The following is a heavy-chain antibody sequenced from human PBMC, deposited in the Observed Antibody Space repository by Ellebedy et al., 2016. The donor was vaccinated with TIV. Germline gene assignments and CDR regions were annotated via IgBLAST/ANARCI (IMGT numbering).Heavy chain of an antibody. J-gene: IGHJ4*02. D-gene: IGHD3-10*01. V-gene: IGHV1-18*01. CDR2: ISAYNGNT. CDR1: GYTFTSYG. Sequence: AASVKVSCKASGYTFTSYGLSWVRQAPGQGLAWMGWISAYNGNTNFAQKLQGRLTMTTDTSTSTAYMELRSLRSDDTAVYYCARDLWFGASNYFDYWGQGTLVTVSS. CDR3: ARDLWFGASNYFDY.